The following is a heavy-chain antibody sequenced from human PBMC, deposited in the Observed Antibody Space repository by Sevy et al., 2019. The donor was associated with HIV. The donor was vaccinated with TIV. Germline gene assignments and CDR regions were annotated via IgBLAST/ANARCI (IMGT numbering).Heavy chain of an antibody. D-gene: IGHD2-15*01. J-gene: IGHJ4*02. CDR2: ISSSSGTR. CDR3: ASRGYCGGGSCYSGPNDY. V-gene: IGHV3-48*02. Sequence: GGSLRLSCAVSTFTFSSYSMHWVRQAPGKGLEWVSYISSSSGTRYYADSVKGRFTISRDNAKNSLFLQMNSLRDEDTAGYYCASRGYCGGGSCYSGPNDYWGQGTLVTVSS. CDR1: TFTFSSYS.